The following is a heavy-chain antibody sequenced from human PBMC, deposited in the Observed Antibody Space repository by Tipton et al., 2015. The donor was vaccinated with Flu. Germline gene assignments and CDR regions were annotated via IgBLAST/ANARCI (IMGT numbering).Heavy chain of an antibody. CDR1: GGSISSDGYY. D-gene: IGHD3-16*01. CDR3: ARDPRLAERYYDY. V-gene: IGHV4-61*02. CDR2: IYTTGNT. Sequence: LRLSCTVSGGSISSDGYYWSWIRQPAGKALEWIGRIYTTGNTNYSPSLRSRVTISLDTSKNQFSLKLSSVTAADTAVYYCARDPRLAERYYDYWGQGTLVTVSS. J-gene: IGHJ4*02.